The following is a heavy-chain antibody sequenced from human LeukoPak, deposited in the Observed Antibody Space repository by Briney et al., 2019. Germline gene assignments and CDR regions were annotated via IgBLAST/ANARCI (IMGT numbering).Heavy chain of an antibody. V-gene: IGHV3-30*18. CDR1: GFTFSSYG. CDR3: AKGAYSSSWYWGAGSPEFDY. D-gene: IGHD6-13*01. Sequence: GRSLRLSCAASGFTFSSYGMHWVRQAPGKGLEWVAVISYDGSNKYYADSVKGRFTISRDNSKNTLYLQMNSLRAEDTAVYYCAKGAYSSSWYWGAGSPEFDYWGQGTLVTVSS. CDR2: ISYDGSNK. J-gene: IGHJ4*02.